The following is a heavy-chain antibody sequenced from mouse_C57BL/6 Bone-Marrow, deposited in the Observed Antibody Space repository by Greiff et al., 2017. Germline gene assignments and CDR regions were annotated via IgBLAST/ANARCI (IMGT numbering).Heavy chain of an antibody. V-gene: IGHV2-2*01. Sequence: QVQLKQSGPGLVQPSQSLSITCTVSGFSLTSYGVHWVRQSPGKGLEWLGVIWSGGSTDYNAAFISRLSISKDNSKSQVFFKMNSLQADDTAIYYCASLSAYYSAWFAYWGQGALVTVSA. J-gene: IGHJ3*01. CDR3: ASLSAYYSAWFAY. CDR2: IWSGGST. CDR1: GFSLTSYG. D-gene: IGHD2-12*01.